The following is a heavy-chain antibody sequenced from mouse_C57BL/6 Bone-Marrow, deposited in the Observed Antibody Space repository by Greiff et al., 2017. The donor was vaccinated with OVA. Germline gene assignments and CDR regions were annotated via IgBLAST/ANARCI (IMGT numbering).Heavy chain of an antibody. CDR1: GYTFTSYG. D-gene: IGHD3-2*02. CDR3: ARWDSSGYEDFDY. CDR2: IYPRSGNT. V-gene: IGHV1-81*01. Sequence: QVQLQQSGAELARPGASVKLSCKASGYTFTSYGISWVKQRTGQGLEWIGEIYPRSGNTYYNEKFKGKATLTVDKPSSTAYMQLSSLTSEDSAVYYCARWDSSGYEDFDYWGQGTTLTVSS. J-gene: IGHJ2*01.